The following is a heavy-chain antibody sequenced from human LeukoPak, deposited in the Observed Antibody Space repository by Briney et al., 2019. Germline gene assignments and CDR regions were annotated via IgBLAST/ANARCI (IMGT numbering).Heavy chain of an antibody. CDR3: ARGNSGSYSQDWFDP. V-gene: IGHV3-21*04. CDR2: ITTSSTYI. D-gene: IGHD1-26*01. J-gene: IGHJ5*02. CDR1: GFSFSTYN. Sequence: PGESLRLSCAASGFSFSTYNMNWVRQAPGKGLEWVSSITTSSTYIYYADSVKGRFTISRDNAKNSLYLQMNSLRAEDMALYYCARGNSGSYSQDWFDPWGQGTLVTVSS.